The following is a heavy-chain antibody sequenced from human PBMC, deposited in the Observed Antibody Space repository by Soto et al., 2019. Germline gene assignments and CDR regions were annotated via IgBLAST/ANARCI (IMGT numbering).Heavy chain of an antibody. CDR3: AEMYSSGSCWFHP. Sequence: NPSETLSLTCSVSAYSITAGGYYWSWIRHHPGMDLEWIGSFYSGGSVIYNPALSSRLSFTGDTNNNHYSMIQTLRTDETAAHYYAAEMYSSGSCWFHPWGQGTLVTVSS. CDR2: FYSGGSV. D-gene: IGHD3-22*01. J-gene: IGHJ5*02. CDR1: AYSITAGGYY. V-gene: IGHV4-31*08.